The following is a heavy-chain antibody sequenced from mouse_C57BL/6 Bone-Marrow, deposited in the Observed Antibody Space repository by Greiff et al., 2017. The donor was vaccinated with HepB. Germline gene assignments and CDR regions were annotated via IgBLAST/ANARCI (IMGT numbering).Heavy chain of an antibody. Sequence: QVHVKQPGAELVKPGASVKLSCKASGYTFTSYWMHWVKQRPGQGLEWIGMIHPNSGSTNYNEKFKSKATLTVDKSSSTAYMQLSSLTSEDSAVYYCARWRLRRGFFDYWGQGTTLTVSS. CDR2: IHPNSGST. V-gene: IGHV1-64*01. CDR3: ARWRLRRGFFDY. J-gene: IGHJ2*01. D-gene: IGHD2-4*01. CDR1: GYTFTSYW.